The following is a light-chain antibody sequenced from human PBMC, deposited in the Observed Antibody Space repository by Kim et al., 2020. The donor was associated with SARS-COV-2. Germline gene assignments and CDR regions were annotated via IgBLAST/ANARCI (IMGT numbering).Light chain of an antibody. CDR2: QDT. CDR3: QAWDSSTKGV. J-gene: IGLJ3*02. V-gene: IGLV3-1*01. Sequence: VATGQTASITCSGDKLGDKYVCWYQQKPGQSPVLVIYQDTKRPSGIPERFSGSNSGNTATLTISGTQAMDEADYYCQAWDSSTKGVFGGGTKLTVL. CDR1: KLGDKY.